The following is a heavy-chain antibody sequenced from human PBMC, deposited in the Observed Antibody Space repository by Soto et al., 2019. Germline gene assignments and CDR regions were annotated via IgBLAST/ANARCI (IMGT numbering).Heavy chain of an antibody. CDR3: ARSAGKGGIAAPIDH. V-gene: IGHV3-33*01. J-gene: IGHJ4*02. CDR2: LWYDGSNQ. D-gene: IGHD6-13*01. Sequence: VQLVESGGGVVQPGRSLRLSCASSGFTFNSYDMLWVRQAPGKGLEWVAVLWYDGSNQYYADSVKGRFTISRDNSRNTLLLQVDYLRAEDTAVYYCARSAGKGGIAAPIDHWGQGTLVTVSS. CDR1: GFTFNSYD.